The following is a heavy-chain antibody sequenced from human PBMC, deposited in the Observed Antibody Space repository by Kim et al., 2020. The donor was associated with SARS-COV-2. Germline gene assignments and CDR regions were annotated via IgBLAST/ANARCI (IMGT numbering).Heavy chain of an antibody. D-gene: IGHD1-26*01. Sequence: YRYSADSVKGRFTISRDNAKNSLYLQMNSLRAEDTAVYYCARDRGELLLDYWGQGTLVTVSS. CDR3: ARDRGELLLDY. V-gene: IGHV3-21*01. J-gene: IGHJ4*02. CDR2: YR.